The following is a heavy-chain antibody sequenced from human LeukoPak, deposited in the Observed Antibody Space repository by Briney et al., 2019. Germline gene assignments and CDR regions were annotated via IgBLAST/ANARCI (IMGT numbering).Heavy chain of an antibody. D-gene: IGHD2-2*01. V-gene: IGHV3-20*04. CDR3: ARAPITSPFYFDS. J-gene: IGHJ4*02. CDR2: INWSGGST. CDR1: GFAFDEHG. Sequence: GGSLRLSCTASGFAFDEHGMSWVRQVPGKGLEWVSGINWSGGSTGYADPLRGRFTISRDNAKNSLYLQMDSLRAEDTALYYCARAPITSPFYFDSWGQGALVTVSS.